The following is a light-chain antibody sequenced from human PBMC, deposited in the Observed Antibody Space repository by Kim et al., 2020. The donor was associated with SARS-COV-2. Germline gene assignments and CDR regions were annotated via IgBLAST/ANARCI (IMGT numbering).Light chain of an antibody. CDR1: SSDVGGYND. V-gene: IGLV2-14*03. J-gene: IGLJ2*01. Sequence: GQTITISCTGTSSDVGGYNDVCYYQRHPGNAPQLMIYDVSNRPSGVSNLFSGSKAGKTASLTISGLQPEDEADYFCSSYTSSITLVFGGGTQLTVL. CDR2: DVS. CDR3: SSYTSSITLV.